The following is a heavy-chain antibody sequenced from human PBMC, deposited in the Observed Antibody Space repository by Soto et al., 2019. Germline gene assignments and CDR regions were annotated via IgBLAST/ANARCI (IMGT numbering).Heavy chain of an antibody. CDR3: ARQIDGYSSSWRYYYYYYGMDV. Sequence: GASVKVSCKASGYTFTSYGISWVRQAPGQGLEWMGWISAYNGNTNYAQKLQGRVTMTTDTSTSTAYIELRSLRSDDTAVYYLARQIDGYSSSWRYYYYYYGMDVWGQGTTVTVSS. J-gene: IGHJ6*02. CDR1: GYTFTSYG. D-gene: IGHD6-13*01. V-gene: IGHV1-18*04. CDR2: ISAYNGNT.